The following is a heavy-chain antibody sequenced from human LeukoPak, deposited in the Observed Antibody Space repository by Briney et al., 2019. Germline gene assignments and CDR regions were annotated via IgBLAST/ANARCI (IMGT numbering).Heavy chain of an antibody. CDR2: ISGSGANT. J-gene: IGHJ2*01. V-gene: IGHV3-23*01. CDR3: AKDILGGLYWYFDL. Sequence: PGGSLRPSCAASGFTFSSYAMSWVRQAPGKGLEWVSVISGSGANTYYADSVKGRFTISRDNSKNTLYLQMNSLRAEDTAVYYCAKDILGGLYWYFDLWGRGTLVTVSS. D-gene: IGHD2-15*01. CDR1: GFTFSSYA.